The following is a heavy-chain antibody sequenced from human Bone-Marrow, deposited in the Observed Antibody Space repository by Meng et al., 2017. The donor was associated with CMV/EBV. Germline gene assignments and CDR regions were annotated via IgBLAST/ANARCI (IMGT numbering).Heavy chain of an antibody. Sequence: ASVKVSCKASGYTFTSYGISWVRQAPGQGLEWMGWISAYNGNTNYAQKMQGRVTMTTDTSTSTAYMELRSLRSDDTAVYYCARTLSSGWYGRGGGVADYWGQGTLVTVSS. J-gene: IGHJ4*02. V-gene: IGHV1-18*04. CDR3: ARTLSSGWYGRGGGVADY. D-gene: IGHD6-19*01. CDR2: ISAYNGNT. CDR1: GYTFTSYG.